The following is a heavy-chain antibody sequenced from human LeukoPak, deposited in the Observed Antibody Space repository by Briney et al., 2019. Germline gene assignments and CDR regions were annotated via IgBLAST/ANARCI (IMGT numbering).Heavy chain of an antibody. D-gene: IGHD3-16*01. CDR1: GYTFTDYY. V-gene: IGHV1-2*06. J-gene: IGHJ4*02. CDR3: ARLLGDFEY. CDR2: INPKSGGT. Sequence: ASVKVSXKASGYTFTDYYMHWVRQAPGQGLEWMGRINPKSGGTSFAQKFQGRVTMTRDTSISTAYMELSRLRSDDTAVYYCARLLGDFEYWGQGTLVTVSS.